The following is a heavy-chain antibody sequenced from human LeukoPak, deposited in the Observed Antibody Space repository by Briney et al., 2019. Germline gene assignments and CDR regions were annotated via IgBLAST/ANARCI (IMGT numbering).Heavy chain of an antibody. CDR1: GGSISSSSYY. J-gene: IGHJ4*02. Sequence: PSETLSLTCTVSGGSISSSSYYWGWIRQPPGKGLEWIGSIYYSGSTYYNPSLKSRVTISVDTSKNQFSLKLSSVTAADTAVYYCAREPYYDILTGYGCDYWGQGTLVTVSS. CDR3: AREPYYDILTGYGCDY. D-gene: IGHD3-9*01. CDR2: IYYSGST. V-gene: IGHV4-39*07.